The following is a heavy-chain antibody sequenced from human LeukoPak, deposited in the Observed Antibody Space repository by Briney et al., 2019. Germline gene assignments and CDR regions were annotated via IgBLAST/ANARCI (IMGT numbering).Heavy chain of an antibody. CDR1: GGSISSYY. D-gene: IGHD3-22*01. J-gene: IGHJ3*02. CDR2: IYYSGST. V-gene: IGHV4-59*08. Sequence: PSETLSLTCTVSGGSISSYYWSWIRQPPGKGLEWIGYIYYSGSTNYNPSLKSRVTISVDTSKNQFSLKLSSVTAADTAVYYCARGLLGPDAFDIWGQGTMVTVSS. CDR3: ARGLLGPDAFDI.